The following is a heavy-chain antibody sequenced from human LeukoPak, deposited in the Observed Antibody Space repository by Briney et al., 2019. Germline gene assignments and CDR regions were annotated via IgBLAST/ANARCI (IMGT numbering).Heavy chain of an antibody. CDR3: AREIVGARHLDY. J-gene: IGHJ4*02. D-gene: IGHD1-26*01. Sequence: SGALSLTCAVSGGSISSSNWWSWVRQPPGKGLEWIGEIYHSGSTNHNPSLKSRVTISVDKSKNQFSLKLSSVTAADTAVYYCAREIVGARHLDYWGQGTLVTVSS. V-gene: IGHV4-4*02. CDR1: GGSISSSNW. CDR2: IYHSGST.